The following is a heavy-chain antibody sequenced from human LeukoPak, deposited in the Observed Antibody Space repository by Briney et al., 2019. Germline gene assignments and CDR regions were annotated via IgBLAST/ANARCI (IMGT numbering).Heavy chain of an antibody. CDR2: ISGSGGGT. CDR3: AKDRSSSSYYGMTS. CDR1: GFTFSSYA. J-gene: IGHJ6*02. D-gene: IGHD6-6*01. Sequence: PGGSLRLSCAASGFTFSSYAMSWVRQAPGKGLEWISAISGSGGGTDYADSVKGRFTISRDNSKNTLYLQMNSLRAEDTAVYYCAKDRSSSSYYGMTSGARGPRSPSP. V-gene: IGHV3-23*01.